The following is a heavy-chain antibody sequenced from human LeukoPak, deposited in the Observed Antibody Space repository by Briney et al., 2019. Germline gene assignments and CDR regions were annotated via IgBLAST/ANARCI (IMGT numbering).Heavy chain of an antibody. Sequence: PSETLSLTCAVYGGSFSGYYWSWIRQPPGKGLEWIGEINHSGSTNYNPSLKSRVTISVDTSKNQFSLKLSSVTAADTAVYYCARSRFLEWLLPSRFDPWGQGTLVAVSS. V-gene: IGHV4-34*01. CDR2: INHSGST. D-gene: IGHD3-3*01. J-gene: IGHJ5*02. CDR1: GGSFSGYY. CDR3: ARSRFLEWLLPSRFDP.